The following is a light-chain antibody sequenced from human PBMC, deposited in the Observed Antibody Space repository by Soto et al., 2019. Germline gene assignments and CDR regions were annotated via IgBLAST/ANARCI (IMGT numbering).Light chain of an antibody. V-gene: IGLV2-14*02. Sequence: QCGLTQPDSGSGATGQAISISCVGTSWDVGSHNLVSWYQQHTGKAPKHLIYEVTDRPSGVSDRFSGSKSGNTASLTISGLRAKDEADYYCNSYTSNTTDDFGTGTKLTVL. CDR1: SWDVGSHNL. CDR3: NSYTSNTTDD. J-gene: IGLJ1*01. CDR2: EVT.